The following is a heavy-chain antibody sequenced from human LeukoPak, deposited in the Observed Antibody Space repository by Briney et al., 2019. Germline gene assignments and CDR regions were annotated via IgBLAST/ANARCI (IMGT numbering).Heavy chain of an antibody. D-gene: IGHD3-10*01. CDR3: ARDQGYYGSGSSGAEY. J-gene: IGHJ4*02. CDR2: IYHSGST. CDR1: GGSISSGGYY. V-gene: IGHV4-30-2*01. Sequence: PSQTLSLTCTVSGGSISSGGYYWSWIRQPPGKGLEWIGYIYHSGSTYYNPSLKSRVTISVDRSKNQFSLKLSSVTAADTAVYYCARDQGYYGSGSSGAEYWGQGTLVTASS.